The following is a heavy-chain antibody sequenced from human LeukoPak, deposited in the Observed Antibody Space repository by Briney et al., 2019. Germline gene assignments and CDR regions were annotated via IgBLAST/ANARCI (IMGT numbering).Heavy chain of an antibody. CDR3: AMTYCGGDCSDSYGMDV. D-gene: IGHD2-21*02. V-gene: IGHV5-51*01. CDR2: ILPGDSDT. CDR1: GYSFTSYW. J-gene: IGHJ6*02. Sequence: GESLKISCKGSGYSFTSYWIGWVRQMPGKGLEWMGIILPGDSDTRYSPSLQGQVTISADKSISTAYLQWSSLKASDTAMYYCAMTYCGGDCSDSYGMDVWGQGTTVTVSS.